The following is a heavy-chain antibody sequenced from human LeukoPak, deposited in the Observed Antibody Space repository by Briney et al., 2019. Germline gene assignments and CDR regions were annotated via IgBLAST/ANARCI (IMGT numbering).Heavy chain of an antibody. CDR3: AREMTHRALDLYLDY. J-gene: IGHJ4*02. CDR2: ISHSGST. V-gene: IGHV4-38-2*02. Sequence: SETLSLTCSVSYSSFSSDYFWGWIRQPPGKGLEWIGSISHSGSTYYNPSLKSRVTISLDTSKNQFSLRLRSVTAADTAVYFCAREMTHRALDLYLDYGGQGSRVTVS. D-gene: IGHD3/OR15-3a*01. CDR1: YSSFSSDYF.